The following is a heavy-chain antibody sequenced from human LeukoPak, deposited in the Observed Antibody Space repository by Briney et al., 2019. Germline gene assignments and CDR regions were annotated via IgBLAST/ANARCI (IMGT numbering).Heavy chain of an antibody. CDR1: GGSISSSSYY. D-gene: IGHD3-22*01. CDR2: IYYSGST. J-gene: IGHJ4*02. V-gene: IGHV4-39*07. CDR3: ARQNRDYYDSSGYPTNNFDY. Sequence: SETLSLTCTVSGGSISSSSYYWGWIRQPPGEGLEWIGSIYYSGSTYYNPPLKSRVTISVDTSKNQFSLKVSSVTAADTAVYYCARQNRDYYDSSGYPTNNFDYWGQGTLVTVSS.